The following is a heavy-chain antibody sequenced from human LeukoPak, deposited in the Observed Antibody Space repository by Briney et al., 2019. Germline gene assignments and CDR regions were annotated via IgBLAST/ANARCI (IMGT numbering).Heavy chain of an antibody. J-gene: IGHJ5*02. V-gene: IGHV3-7*01. Sequence: PGGSLRLSCAASGFTFSSYSMNWVRQAPGKGLEWVANIKQDGSEKYYVDSVKGRFTISRDNAKNSLYLQMNSLRAEDTAVYYCARERGGSGSFASSIPKSNGWFDPWGQGTLVTVSS. CDR1: GFTFSSYS. D-gene: IGHD3-10*01. CDR3: ARERGGSGSFASSIPKSNGWFDP. CDR2: IKQDGSEK.